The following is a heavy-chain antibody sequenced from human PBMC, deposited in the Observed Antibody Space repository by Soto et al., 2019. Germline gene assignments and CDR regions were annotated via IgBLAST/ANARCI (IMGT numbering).Heavy chain of an antibody. CDR2: ISNRGSDT. Sequence: GGSLRLSCAGSGFTFINYAMTWVRQAPGKGLEWVSSISNRGSDTYYVDSVKGRFTISRDNSKNTLYLQMNSLRAEDTAVYYCAKDTYSSSWYFWGQGTLVTVSS. CDR3: AKDTYSSSWYF. V-gene: IGHV3-23*01. CDR1: GFTFINYA. D-gene: IGHD6-13*01. J-gene: IGHJ4*02.